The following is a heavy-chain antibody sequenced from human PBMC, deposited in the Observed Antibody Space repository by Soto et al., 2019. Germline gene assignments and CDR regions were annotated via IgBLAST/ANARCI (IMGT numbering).Heavy chain of an antibody. CDR1: GFTFSSYA. Sequence: GGSLRLSCAASGFTFSSYAMSWVRQAPGKGLEWVSAISGSGGSTYYADSVKGRFTISRDNSKNTLYLQMNSLRAEDTAVYYCANRGWFGELWDYWGQGTLVTVSS. V-gene: IGHV3-23*01. J-gene: IGHJ4*02. CDR2: ISGSGGST. CDR3: ANRGWFGELWDY. D-gene: IGHD3-10*01.